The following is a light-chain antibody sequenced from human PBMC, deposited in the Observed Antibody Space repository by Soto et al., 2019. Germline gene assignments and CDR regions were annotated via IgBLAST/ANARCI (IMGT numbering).Light chain of an antibody. V-gene: IGKV3-20*01. CDR3: QQYGSSPWT. CDR1: QSVSSSY. J-gene: IGKJ1*01. CDR2: GAS. Sequence: EIVLTQSPGTLSLSQGERATLSCRASQSVSSSYVAWYQQKPGQAPRLLIYGASSRATGIPARFSGSGSGTDFTLTISRLEPEDFAVYYCQQYGSSPWTFGQGTKVETK.